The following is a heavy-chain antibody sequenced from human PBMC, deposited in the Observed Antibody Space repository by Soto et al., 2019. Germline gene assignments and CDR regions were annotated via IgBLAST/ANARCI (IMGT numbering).Heavy chain of an antibody. Sequence: QLQLQESGPGLVKPSETLSLTCTVSGGSISSSSYYWGWIRQPPGKGLEWIGSIYYSGSTYYNRSLKSRVTISVDTSKNQFSLKLSSVTAADTAVYYCARLMLGYCSGGSCYSVGVLDYWGQGTLVTVSS. J-gene: IGHJ4*02. V-gene: IGHV4-39*01. CDR3: ARLMLGYCSGGSCYSVGVLDY. CDR2: IYYSGST. CDR1: GGSISSSSYY. D-gene: IGHD2-15*01.